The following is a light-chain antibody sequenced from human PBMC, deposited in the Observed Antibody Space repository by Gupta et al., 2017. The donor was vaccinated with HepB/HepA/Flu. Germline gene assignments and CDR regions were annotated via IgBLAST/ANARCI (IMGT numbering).Light chain of an antibody. V-gene: IGLV1-44*01. CDR3: AAWDDSLNGPV. J-gene: IGLJ3*02. Sequence: QSVLTQPPSASGTPGQRVTISCSGSSSNIGSNTVNWYQQLPGTAPKLLIYSNNQRPSGVPDRCSGSKSGTSASLAISGLHSEDEADYYCAAWDDSLNGPVFGGGTKLTVL. CDR2: SNN. CDR1: SSNIGSNT.